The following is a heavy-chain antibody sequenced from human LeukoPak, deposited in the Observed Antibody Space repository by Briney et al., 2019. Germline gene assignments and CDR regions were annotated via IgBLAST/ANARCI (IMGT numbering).Heavy chain of an antibody. Sequence: PGGSLRLSCAASGNYWMHWVRQAPGKGLVWFSHINSGGSWTSYADSVKGRFTISKDNAKNTVYLQMNNLRAEDTAVYYCVSFYETYWGRGTLVTVSS. CDR2: INSGGSWT. CDR3: VSFYETY. J-gene: IGHJ4*02. D-gene: IGHD2-2*01. CDR1: GNYW. V-gene: IGHV3-74*01.